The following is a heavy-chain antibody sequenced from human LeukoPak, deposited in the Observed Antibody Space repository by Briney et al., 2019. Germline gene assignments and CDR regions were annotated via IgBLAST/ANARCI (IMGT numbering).Heavy chain of an antibody. D-gene: IGHD3-22*01. J-gene: IGHJ6*03. Sequence: ASVRVSCKASGYTFTSYGISWVRQAPGQGLEWMGWISAYSDNSNYAQKLQGRVTMTTDTSTSTGYMELRSLRSDDTAVYYCARDAGKTPYYYDSSGSYYYYYMDVWGKGTTVTVSS. CDR3: ARDAGKTPYYYDSSGSYYYYYMDV. CDR2: ISAYSDNS. V-gene: IGHV1-18*01. CDR1: GYTFTSYG.